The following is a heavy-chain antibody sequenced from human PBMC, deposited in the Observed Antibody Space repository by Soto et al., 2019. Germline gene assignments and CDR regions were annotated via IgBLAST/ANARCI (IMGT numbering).Heavy chain of an antibody. CDR3: ARVVATVAGPYGMDV. J-gene: IGHJ6*02. CDR1: GYTFTSYV. D-gene: IGHD6-19*01. Sequence: QVQLVQSGAEVEKPGASVKVSCRASGYTFTSYVISWVRQAPAQGLEWMGWISAYNGNTNFAQKLQGRVTMTTDTSTSTAYMELRSLRSDDTAVYHCARVVATVAGPYGMDVWGQGTTVTVSS. V-gene: IGHV1-18*01. CDR2: ISAYNGNT.